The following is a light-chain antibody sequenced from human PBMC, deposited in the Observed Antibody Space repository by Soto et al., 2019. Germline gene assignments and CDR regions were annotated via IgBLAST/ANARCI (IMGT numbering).Light chain of an antibody. CDR3: SSYASRSPYV. Sequence: QSALTQPASVSGSPGQSITLSCTGAGSDADNYNYVSWYQQHPGKAPKLIIYNVSNRPSGVSSRSSCSKSGNTSSLTICGLQAEDEADYYSSSYASRSPYVFGTGTKLTVL. J-gene: IGLJ1*01. V-gene: IGLV2-14*01. CDR2: NVS. CDR1: GSDADNYNY.